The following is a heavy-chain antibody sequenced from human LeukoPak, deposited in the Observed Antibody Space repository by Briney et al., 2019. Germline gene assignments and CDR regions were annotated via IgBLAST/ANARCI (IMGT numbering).Heavy chain of an antibody. V-gene: IGHV3-11*04. CDR1: GFTFSYYY. CDR3: AGGSIVTPGTFGY. D-gene: IGHD1-26*01. J-gene: IGHJ4*02. Sequence: GGSLRLSCAASGFTFSYYYMSWLRQAPGKGLEWVSYINNIGTSIYYADSVKGRFTISRDNAKNSLYLQMNSLRVEDTGVYYCAGGSIVTPGTFGYWGPGTLVTVSS. CDR2: INNIGTSI.